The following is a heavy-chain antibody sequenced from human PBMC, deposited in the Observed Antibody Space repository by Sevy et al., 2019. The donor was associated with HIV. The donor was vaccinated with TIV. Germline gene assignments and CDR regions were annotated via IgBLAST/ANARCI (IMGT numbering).Heavy chain of an antibody. J-gene: IGHJ1*01. CDR2: ISYDGNNK. CDR1: GFTFSSYA. D-gene: IGHD3-10*01. CDR3: AKDHNLWSEGGFLHH. Sequence: GGSLRLSCAASGFTFSSYAIQWVRQTPGKGLEWVAVISYDGNNKYYADSVKGRFTVSRDNSKNTLYAQMNSLRAEDTAVYYCAKDHNLWSEGGFLHHWGQGTLVTVSS. V-gene: IGHV3-30*18.